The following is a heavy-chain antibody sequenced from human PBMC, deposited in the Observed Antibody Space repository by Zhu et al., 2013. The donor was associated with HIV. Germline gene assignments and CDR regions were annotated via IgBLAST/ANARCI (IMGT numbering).Heavy chain of an antibody. CDR2: ISYDGSNK. J-gene: IGHJ4*02. CDR3: ARDPDEGYGDYEYYFDY. V-gene: IGHV3-30-3*01. Sequence: VQLVESGGGVVQPGRSLRLSCAASGFTFSSYAMHWVRQAPGKGLEWVAVISYDGSNKYYADSVKGRFTISRDNSKNTLYLQMNSLRAEDTAVYYCARDPDEGYGDYEYYFDYWGQGTLVTVSS. D-gene: IGHD4-17*01. CDR1: GFTFSSYA.